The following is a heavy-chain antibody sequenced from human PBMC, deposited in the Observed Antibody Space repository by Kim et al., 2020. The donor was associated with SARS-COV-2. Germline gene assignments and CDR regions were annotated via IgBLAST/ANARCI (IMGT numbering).Heavy chain of an antibody. J-gene: IGHJ4*02. V-gene: IGHV4-39*01. Sequence: PSLKSRVTISVDTSKNQFSLKLSSVTAADTAVYYCARRRDTAMVRFYFDYWGQGTLVTVSS. D-gene: IGHD5-18*01. CDR3: ARRRDTAMVRFYFDY.